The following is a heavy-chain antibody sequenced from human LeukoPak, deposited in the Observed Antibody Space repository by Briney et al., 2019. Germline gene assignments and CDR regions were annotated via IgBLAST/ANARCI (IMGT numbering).Heavy chain of an antibody. J-gene: IGHJ4*02. V-gene: IGHV4-4*07. D-gene: IGHD6-13*01. Sequence: SETLSLTCTVSGGSISTLYWSWIRQPAGKGLEWIGRIYGSGTTNYNTALKSRVTMSVDTSKKQFSLKLTSVTAADTAVYYCARDGSSWPFFESWGQGTLVTVSS. CDR3: ARDGSSWPFFES. CDR1: GGSISTLY. CDR2: IYGSGTT.